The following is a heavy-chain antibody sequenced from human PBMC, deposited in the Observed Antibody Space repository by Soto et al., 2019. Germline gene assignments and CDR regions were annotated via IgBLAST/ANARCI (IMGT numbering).Heavy chain of an antibody. CDR3: ARPTGRDNYYGSGVQHYYYMDV. D-gene: IGHD3-10*01. Sequence: GGSLRLSCAASGFTFSDYYMSWIRQAPGKGLEWVSYISSSGSTIYYADSVKGRFTISRDNAKNSLYLQMNSLRAEDTAVYYCARPTGRDNYYGSGVQHYYYMDVWGKGTTVTVSS. J-gene: IGHJ6*03. V-gene: IGHV3-11*01. CDR2: ISSSGSTI. CDR1: GFTFSDYY.